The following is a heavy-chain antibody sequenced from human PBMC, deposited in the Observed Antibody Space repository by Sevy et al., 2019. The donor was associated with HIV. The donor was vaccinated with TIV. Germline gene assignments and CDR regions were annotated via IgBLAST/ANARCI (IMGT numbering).Heavy chain of an antibody. J-gene: IGHJ5*02. Sequence: ASVKVSCEASGYTFINYGISWVRQAPGQGLEWMGWISAYNGNTDYALKFQGRVTMTTNASTSTAYMELRSLTSDDTAFYYCARVEDSGGYYGSDRWGQGTLVTVSS. V-gene: IGHV1-18*01. CDR3: ARVEDSGGYYGSDR. CDR1: GYTFINYG. CDR2: ISAYNGNT. D-gene: IGHD3-22*01.